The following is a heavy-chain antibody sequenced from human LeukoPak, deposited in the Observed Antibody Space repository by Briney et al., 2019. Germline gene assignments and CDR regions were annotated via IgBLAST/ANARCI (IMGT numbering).Heavy chain of an antibody. J-gene: IGHJ4*02. CDR2: IIPIFGTA. Sequence: GASVKVSCEASGGTFSSYAISWVRQAPGQGLEWMGRIIPIFGTANYAQKFQGRVTITTDESTSTAYMELSSLRSEDTAVYYCARDDCSGGSCYSDYWGQGTLVTVSS. CDR3: ARDDCSGGSCYSDY. D-gene: IGHD2-15*01. V-gene: IGHV1-69*05. CDR1: GGTFSSYA.